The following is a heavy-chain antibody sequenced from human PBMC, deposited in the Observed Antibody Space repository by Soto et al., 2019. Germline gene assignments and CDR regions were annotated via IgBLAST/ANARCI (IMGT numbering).Heavy chain of an antibody. Sequence: ASVKVSCKASGYTFTSYDIYWVRQATGQGLEWMGWMNPNTGNSGYAQKFQGRVTVTSDTSISTVYMELSSLRSEDTAVYYCARRAETNGWNGFGADKYYFDFWGQGTLVTVSS. CDR2: MNPNTGNS. CDR3: ARRAETNGWNGFGADKYYFDF. J-gene: IGHJ4*02. V-gene: IGHV1-8*01. CDR1: GYTFTSYD. D-gene: IGHD1-1*01.